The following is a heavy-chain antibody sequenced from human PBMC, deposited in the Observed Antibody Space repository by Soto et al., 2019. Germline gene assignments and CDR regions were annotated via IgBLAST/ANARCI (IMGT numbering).Heavy chain of an antibody. CDR3: ARASTSHFYGDLRFDY. CDR2: IYHSGST. D-gene: IGHD4-17*01. Sequence: SETLSLTCAVSSGSISSSNWWSWVRQPPGKGLEWIGQIYHSGSTNYNPSLRSRVTISVDKSKNQFSLKLSSVTAADTAVYYCARASTSHFYGDLRFDYWGQGTLVTVSS. CDR1: SGSISSSNW. V-gene: IGHV4-4*02. J-gene: IGHJ4*02.